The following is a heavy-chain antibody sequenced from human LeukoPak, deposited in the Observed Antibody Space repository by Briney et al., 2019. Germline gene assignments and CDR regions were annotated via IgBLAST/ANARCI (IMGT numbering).Heavy chain of an antibody. CDR3: ARLPITPYYMDV. D-gene: IGHD1-14*01. CDR1: GGSISSSSYY. J-gene: IGHJ6*03. V-gene: IGHV4-39*01. Sequence: SETLSLTCTVSGGSISSSSYYWVWIRQPPGKGLEWFGSIYYSGSTYYNPSLKSRVTISVDTSKNQFSLKLTSVTAADTAVYYCARLPITPYYMDVWGKGTTVTVSS. CDR2: IYYSGST.